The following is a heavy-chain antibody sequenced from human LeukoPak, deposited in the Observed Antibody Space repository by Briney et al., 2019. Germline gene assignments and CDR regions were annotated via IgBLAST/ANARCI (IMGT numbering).Heavy chain of an antibody. V-gene: IGHV3-30*02. D-gene: IGHD3-22*01. CDR1: GFTFSSYG. Sequence: GGSLRLSCAASGFTFSSYGMHWVRQAPGKGLEWVAFIRYDGSNKYYADSVKGRFTISRDNSKNTLYLQMNSLRAEDTAVYYCAKDRLLPYYYDSSGAQDAFDIWGQGTMVTVSS. J-gene: IGHJ3*02. CDR3: AKDRLLPYYYDSSGAQDAFDI. CDR2: IRYDGSNK.